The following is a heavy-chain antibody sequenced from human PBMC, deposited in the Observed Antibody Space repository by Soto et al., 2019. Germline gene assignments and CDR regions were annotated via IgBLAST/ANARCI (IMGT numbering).Heavy chain of an antibody. D-gene: IGHD6-19*01. Sequence: PEESVTISCKVSGYSFTSYWIGWVLQMPGKGLEWMRIIYPGDSDTRYSPSFQGQVTISGDKSMSTAHLHWSSLKASDTAMYYCPRGAVAGTNAPYFDCWGQGTLATVSS. J-gene: IGHJ4*02. CDR2: IYPGDSDT. V-gene: IGHV5-51*01. CDR1: GYSFTSYW. CDR3: PRGAVAGTNAPYFDC.